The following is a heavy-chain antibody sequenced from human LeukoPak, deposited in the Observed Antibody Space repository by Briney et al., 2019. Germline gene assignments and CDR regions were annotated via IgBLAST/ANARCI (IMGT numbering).Heavy chain of an antibody. CDR2: IYYSGST. D-gene: IGHD3-22*01. CDR3: ARISHDSIGGAGYFDY. V-gene: IGHV4-39*07. J-gene: IGHJ4*02. Sequence: PSETLSLTCTVSGGSISSSSDYWGWIRQPPGKGLEWIGSIYYSGSTNYNPSLKSRVTISVDTSKNQFSLKLSSVTAADTAVYYCARISHDSIGGAGYFDYWGQGTLVTVSS. CDR1: GGSISSSSDY.